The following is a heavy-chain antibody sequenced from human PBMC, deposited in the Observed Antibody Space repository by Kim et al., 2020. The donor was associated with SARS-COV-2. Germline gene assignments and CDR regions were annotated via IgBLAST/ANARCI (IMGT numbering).Heavy chain of an antibody. J-gene: IGHJ6*02. CDR1: GFTFSSYS. CDR3: ARVVQERLALLGGGMDV. D-gene: IGHD1-1*01. Sequence: GGSLRLSCAASGFTFSSYSMNWVRQAPGKGLEWVSSISSSSSYIYYADSVKGRFTISRDNAKNSLYLQMNSLRAEDTAVYYCARVVQERLALLGGGMDVWGQGTTVTVSS. CDR2: ISSSSSYI. V-gene: IGHV3-21*01.